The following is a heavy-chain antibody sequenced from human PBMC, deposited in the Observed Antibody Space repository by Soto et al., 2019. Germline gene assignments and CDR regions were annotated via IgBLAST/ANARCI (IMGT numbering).Heavy chain of an antibody. J-gene: IGHJ4*02. V-gene: IGHV3-30*03. CDR2: ISYDGTYE. Sequence: GGSLRLSCTASGFTFRNYGVYWVRQAPGKGLEWVAVISYDGTYEYYADSVKGRFTISRDNSKKTVFLQMNTLGVDDTALYYCARDRALYDSVGPDYWGRGVVVTVSS. D-gene: IGHD3-3*01. CDR1: GFTFRNYG. CDR3: ARDRALYDSVGPDY.